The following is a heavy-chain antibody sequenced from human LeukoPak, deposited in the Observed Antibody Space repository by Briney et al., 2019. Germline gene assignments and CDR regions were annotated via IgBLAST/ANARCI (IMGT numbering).Heavy chain of an antibody. J-gene: IGHJ5*02. CDR2: IRTKANSYAT. Sequence: PGGSLRLSCAASGFTFSGSSIHWVRQASGKGLEWVGLIRTKANSYATAYAASVTGRLTISRDDSKDTSYLQMNSLKTEDTALYFCTTSYSGNSWYDWFGPWGQGTLVTVSS. CDR3: TTSYSGNSWYDWFGP. V-gene: IGHV3-73*01. D-gene: IGHD6-13*01. CDR1: GFTFSGSS.